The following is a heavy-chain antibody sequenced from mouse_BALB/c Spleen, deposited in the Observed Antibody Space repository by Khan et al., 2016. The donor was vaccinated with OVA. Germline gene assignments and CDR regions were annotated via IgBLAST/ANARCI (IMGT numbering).Heavy chain of an antibody. V-gene: IGHV9-2-1*01. D-gene: IGHD2-2*01. CDR1: GYTFTDYS. J-gene: IGHJ3*01. Sequence: QIQLVQSGPELKKPGETVKISCKASGYTFTDYSMHWVKQAPGKGLKWMGWINTETGEPTYADDFKGRFAFSLETSASTAYLQINNLKNEDTATYFGALYYGYDGGFAYWGQGTLVTGAA. CDR2: INTETGEP. CDR3: ALYYGYDGGFAY.